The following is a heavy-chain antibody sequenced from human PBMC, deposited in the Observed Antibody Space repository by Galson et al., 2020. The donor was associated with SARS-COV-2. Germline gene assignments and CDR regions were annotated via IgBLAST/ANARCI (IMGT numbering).Heavy chain of an antibody. Sequence: SQASETLSLTCAVYGGSFSGYYWSWIRQPPGKGLEWIGEINHSGSTNYNPSLKSRVTISVDTSKNQFSLKLSSVTAADTAVYYCAIQLERRVNFDYWGQGTLVTVSS. CDR1: GGSFSGYY. CDR3: AIQLERRVNFDY. J-gene: IGHJ4*02. D-gene: IGHD1-1*01. CDR2: INHSGST. V-gene: IGHV4-34*01.